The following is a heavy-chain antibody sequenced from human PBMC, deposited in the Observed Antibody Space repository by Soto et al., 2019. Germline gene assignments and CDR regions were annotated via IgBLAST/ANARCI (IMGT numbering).Heavy chain of an antibody. CDR3: ARAVEPDYDILTGYSLESNTPGY. J-gene: IGHJ4*02. CDR1: GYTFTSYG. V-gene: IGHV1-18*01. CDR2: ISAYNGNT. Sequence: GASVKVSCKASGYTFTSYGISWVRQAPGQGLERMGWISAYNGNTNYAQKLQGRVTMTTDTSTSTAYMELRSLRSDDTAVYYCARAVEPDYDILTGYSLESNTPGYWGQGTLVTVSS. D-gene: IGHD3-9*01.